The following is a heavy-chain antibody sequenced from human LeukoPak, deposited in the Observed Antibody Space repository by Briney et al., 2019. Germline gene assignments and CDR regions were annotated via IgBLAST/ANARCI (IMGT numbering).Heavy chain of an antibody. CDR3: ARSITIFGVVIIPVYGYYYGMDV. Sequence: SVKVSCKASGGTFSSYAISWVRQAPGQGLEWMGGIIPIFGTANYAQKFQGRVTITADESTSTAYMELSSLRSEDTAVYYCARSITIFGVVIIPVYGYYYGMDVWAKGPRSPSP. V-gene: IGHV1-69*13. D-gene: IGHD3-3*01. CDR2: IIPIFGTA. CDR1: GGTFSSYA. J-gene: IGHJ6*02.